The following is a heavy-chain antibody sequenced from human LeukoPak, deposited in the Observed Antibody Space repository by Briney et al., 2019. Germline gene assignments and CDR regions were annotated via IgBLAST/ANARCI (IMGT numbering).Heavy chain of an antibody. V-gene: IGHV3-23*01. Sequence: PRGSLRLSCAASGFTFSSYAMSWVRQAPGKGLEWVSGISGSGGSTHYADSVKDRFTISRDNSKNTLYLQMNSLRAEDTAVYYCAKETVVVVAATPDAFDIWGQGTMVTVSS. CDR2: ISGSGGST. CDR1: GFTFSSYA. D-gene: IGHD2-15*01. J-gene: IGHJ3*02. CDR3: AKETVVVVAATPDAFDI.